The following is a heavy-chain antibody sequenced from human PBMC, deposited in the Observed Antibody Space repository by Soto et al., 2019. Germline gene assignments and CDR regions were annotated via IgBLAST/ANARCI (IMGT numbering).Heavy chain of an antibody. J-gene: IGHJ4*02. Sequence: SGPTLGNPTQTLTLTCTLSGFSLTSSGMAVGWTRQPPGKALEWLALIYWNDDKRYSPSLRTRLTIATDTSKNQVVLTMANMDPVDTATYYCGYRTPVASIDYWGQPIPVILSS. CDR3: GYRTPVASIDY. CDR1: GFSLTSSGMA. V-gene: IGHV2-5*01. CDR2: IYWNDDK. D-gene: IGHD6-19*01.